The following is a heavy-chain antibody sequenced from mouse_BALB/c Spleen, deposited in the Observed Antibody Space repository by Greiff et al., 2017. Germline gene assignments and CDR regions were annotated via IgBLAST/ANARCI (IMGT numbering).Heavy chain of an antibody. CDR2: ISDGGSYT. CDR3: ARGLAQGAMDY. J-gene: IGHJ4*01. CDR1: GFTFSDYY. V-gene: IGHV5-4*02. Sequence: EVKVVESGGGLVKPGGSLKLSCAASGFTFSDYYMYWVRQTPEKRLEWVATISDGGSYTYYPDSVKGRFTISRDNAKNNLYLQMSSLKSEDTAMYYCARGLAQGAMDYWGQGTSVTVSS. D-gene: IGHD6-1*01.